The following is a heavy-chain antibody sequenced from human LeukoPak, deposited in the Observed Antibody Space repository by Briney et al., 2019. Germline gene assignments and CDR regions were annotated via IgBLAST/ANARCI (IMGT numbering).Heavy chain of an antibody. D-gene: IGHD5-12*01. Sequence: ASVKVSCKASGYTFTGYYMHWVRQRPGQGLEWMGRINPNSGGTNYAQKFQGRVTMTRDTSISTAYMELSRLRSDDTAVYYCARGLGDYFYYGMDVWGQGTTVTVSS. J-gene: IGHJ6*02. V-gene: IGHV1-2*06. CDR1: GYTFTGYY. CDR3: ARGLGDYFYYGMDV. CDR2: INPNSGGT.